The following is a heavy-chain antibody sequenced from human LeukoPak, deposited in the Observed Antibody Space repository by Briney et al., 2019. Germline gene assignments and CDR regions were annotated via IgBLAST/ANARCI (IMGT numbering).Heavy chain of an antibody. CDR3: ATPRNY. CDR2: ISYDGSNK. J-gene: IGHJ4*02. V-gene: IGHV3-30*03. CDR1: GFTFSSYG. Sequence: GGSLRLSCAASGFTFSSYGMHWVRQAPGKGLEWVAVISYDGSNKYYADSVKGRFTISRDNSKNTLYLQMNSLRAEDTAVYYCATPRNYWGQGTLVTVSS.